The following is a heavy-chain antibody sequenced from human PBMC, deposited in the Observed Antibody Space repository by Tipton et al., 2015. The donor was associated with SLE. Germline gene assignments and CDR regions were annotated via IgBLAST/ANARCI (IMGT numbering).Heavy chain of an antibody. CDR3: ARHSGRLVPFDY. Sequence: TLSLTCAVSGYSISSGYYWGWIRQPPGKGLEWIGSIYYSGSAYSNPSLRSRVTISVDTSKNQFSLRLSSVTAADTAVYYCARHSGRLVPFDYWGQGTLVIVSS. D-gene: IGHD6-6*01. CDR1: GYSISSGYY. CDR2: IYYSGSA. J-gene: IGHJ4*02. V-gene: IGHV4-38-2*01.